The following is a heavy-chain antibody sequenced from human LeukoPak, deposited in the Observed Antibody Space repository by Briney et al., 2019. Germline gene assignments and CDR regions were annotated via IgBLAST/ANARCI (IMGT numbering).Heavy chain of an antibody. D-gene: IGHD1-26*01. CDR2: VILIFGTA. Sequence: SVKVSCEASGGSFTSYAISWVRQAPGQGLGWMGRVILIFGTANYAQKFQGRVTITTDESTSTAYMELSSLRSEDTAVYYCARAGATTGIVGAIEDWGQGTLVTVSS. CDR1: GGSFTSYA. CDR3: ARAGATTGIVGAIED. V-gene: IGHV1-69*05. J-gene: IGHJ4*02.